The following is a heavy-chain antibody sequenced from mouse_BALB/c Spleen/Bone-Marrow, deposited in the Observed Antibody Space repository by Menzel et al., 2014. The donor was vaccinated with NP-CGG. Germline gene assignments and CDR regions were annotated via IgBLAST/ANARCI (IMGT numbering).Heavy chain of an antibody. V-gene: IGHV1-84*02. CDR1: GYTFTDYY. Sequence: QVQLKHSGPELVKPGASVKISCKASGYTFTDYYINWVKQKPGQGLEWIGWNYPGSGNTKYNEKFKGKATLTVDTSSSTAYMQLSSLTSEDTAVYFCANLGRYAMDYWGQGTSVTVSS. CDR2: NYPGSGNT. J-gene: IGHJ4*01. CDR3: ANLGRYAMDY. D-gene: IGHD3-1*01.